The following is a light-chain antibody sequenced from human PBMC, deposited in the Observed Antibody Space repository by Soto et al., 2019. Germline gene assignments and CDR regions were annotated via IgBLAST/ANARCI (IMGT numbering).Light chain of an antibody. CDR1: SSNIGRHT. V-gene: IGLV1-44*01. CDR2: GNN. CDR3: AAWDGSVNPHYV. J-gene: IGLJ1*01. Sequence: QSVLTQPPSASGTPGQRVTISCSGSSSNIGRHTVNWYQQLPGPAPKLLMYGNNQRPSGVPDRFSVSKSATSASLAISGLQSEDEADYYCAAWDGSVNPHYVFGTGTKVTVL.